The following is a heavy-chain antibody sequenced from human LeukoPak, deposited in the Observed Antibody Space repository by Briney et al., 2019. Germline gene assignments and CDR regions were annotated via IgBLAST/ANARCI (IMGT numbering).Heavy chain of an antibody. D-gene: IGHD3-10*01. J-gene: IGHJ4*02. CDR2: INAGNGDT. CDR3: ARDQSILWYGELLF. CDR1: GYTFTTYT. Sequence: ASVKVSCKASGYTFTTYTMHWVRQAPGQRLEWKGWINAGNGDTRYSQKFQGRVTITRDTSASTAYMEVSSLRSEDTAVYYCARDQSILWYGELLFWGQGTLVTVSS. V-gene: IGHV1-3*01.